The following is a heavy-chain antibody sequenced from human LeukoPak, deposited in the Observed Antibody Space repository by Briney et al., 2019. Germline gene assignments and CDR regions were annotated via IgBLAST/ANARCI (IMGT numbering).Heavy chain of an antibody. CDR1: GFIFSSSG. CDR2: ISGSGSST. J-gene: IGHJ4*02. CDR3: AKEAVAGSLCFDC. V-gene: IGHV3-23*01. Sequence: GGSLRLSCAASGFIFSSSGMSCVRQAPGKGLEWVSAISGSGSSTYYAESVKGRFTISRDNSKNTLYLQMNSLRAEDTAVYYYAKEAVAGSLCFDCWGQGTLVTVDS. D-gene: IGHD6-19*01.